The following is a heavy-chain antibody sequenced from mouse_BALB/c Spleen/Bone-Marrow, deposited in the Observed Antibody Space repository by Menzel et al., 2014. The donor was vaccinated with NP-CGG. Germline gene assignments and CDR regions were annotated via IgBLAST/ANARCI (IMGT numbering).Heavy chain of an antibody. CDR3: ASWGDDGYFYAMDY. CDR2: FLPGSDST. V-gene: IGHV1-9*01. Sequence: VQLQQSGAELMKPGASVKISCTATGYPFSSYWIGWVKQRPGHGLKWIGEFLPGSDSTNSNEKSRGKANFTADTSSNTAYMQLSSLTSDDSAVYYFASWGDDGYFYAMDYWGQGTSVTGSS. D-gene: IGHD2-3*01. CDR1: GYPFSSYW. J-gene: IGHJ4*01.